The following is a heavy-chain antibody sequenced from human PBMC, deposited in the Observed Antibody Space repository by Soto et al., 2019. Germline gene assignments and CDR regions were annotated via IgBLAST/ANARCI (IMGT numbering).Heavy chain of an antibody. CDR2: IYPGDSDT. CDR3: ARLSRYYGSGSYSLYYYYGMDV. CDR1: GYSFTSYW. Sequence: GESLKISCKGSGYSFTSYWIGWVRQMPGKGLEWMGIIYPGDSDTRYSPSFQGQVTISADKSISTAYLQWSSLKASDTAMYYCARLSRYYGSGSYSLYYYYGMDVWGHGTTVTVSS. J-gene: IGHJ6*02. V-gene: IGHV5-51*01. D-gene: IGHD3-10*01.